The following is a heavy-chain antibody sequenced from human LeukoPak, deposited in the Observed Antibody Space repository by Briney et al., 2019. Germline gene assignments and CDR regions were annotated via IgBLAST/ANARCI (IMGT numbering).Heavy chain of an antibody. J-gene: IGHJ6*02. CDR2: IYSGGST. Sequence: GGSLRLSCAASGFTVSSNYMSWVRQAPGKGLEWVSVIYSGGSTYYAGSVKGRFTISRDNSKNTLYLQMNSLRAEDTAVYYCAREDYYYGMDVWGQGTTVTVSS. CDR3: AREDYYYGMDV. CDR1: GFTVSSNY. V-gene: IGHV3-66*01.